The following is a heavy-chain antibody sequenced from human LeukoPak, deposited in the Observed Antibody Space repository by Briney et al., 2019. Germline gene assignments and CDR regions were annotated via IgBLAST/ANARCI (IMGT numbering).Heavy chain of an antibody. D-gene: IGHD2-2*02. J-gene: IGHJ4*02. Sequence: TLSLICIVSCGSISSGDYYWSWIRQPPGKGLEWIGYIYYSGSTYYNPSLKSRVTISVDTSKNQFSLKLNSVTAADTAVYYCARLYAAYFDYWGQGTLVTVSS. CDR2: IYYSGST. CDR3: ARLYAAYFDY. V-gene: IGHV4-30-4*01. CDR1: CGSISSGDYY.